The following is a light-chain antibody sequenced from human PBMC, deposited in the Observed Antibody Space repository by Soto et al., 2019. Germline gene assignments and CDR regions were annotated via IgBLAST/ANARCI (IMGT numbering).Light chain of an antibody. CDR3: QQYNSYSTLP. Sequence: DIQMTQSPSSLSASVGDRVSITCRASQSISSWLAWYQQKPGKAPKLLMFDTFSLESGVPSRFRGSRSGTDFTLTISSLQPDDYATYYCQQYNSYSTLPFGGGTKVDIX. J-gene: IGKJ4*01. CDR1: QSISSW. V-gene: IGKV1-5*01. CDR2: DTF.